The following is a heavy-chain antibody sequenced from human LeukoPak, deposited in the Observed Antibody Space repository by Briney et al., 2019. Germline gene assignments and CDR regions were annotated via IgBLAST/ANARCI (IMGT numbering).Heavy chain of an antibody. CDR1: GYTFTSYG. J-gene: IGHJ4*02. CDR3: ARESEGIAAAGIGY. V-gene: IGHV1-8*03. Sequence: SVKVSCKASGYTFTSYGISWVRQAPGQGLEWMGWRNPNSGNTGYAQKFQGRVTITRNTSIYTAYMELSSLRSEDTAVYYCARESEGIAAAGIGYWGQGTLVTVSS. CDR2: RNPNSGNT. D-gene: IGHD6-13*01.